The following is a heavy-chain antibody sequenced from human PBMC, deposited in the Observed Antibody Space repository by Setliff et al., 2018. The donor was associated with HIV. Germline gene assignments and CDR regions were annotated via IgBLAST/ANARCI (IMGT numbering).Heavy chain of an antibody. D-gene: IGHD3-22*01. CDR1: GGSISSSSYY. J-gene: IGHJ3*02. V-gene: IGHV4-39*01. CDR3: ARHVDYFDSSGNDAFDT. Sequence: PSETLSLTCTVSGGSISSSSYYWGWIRQPPGKGLEWIGSIYYSGSTYYNPSLKSRVTIPVDTSKNQFSLKLSSVTAADTAVYYCARHVDYFDSSGNDAFDTWGQGTMVTVS. CDR2: IYYSGST.